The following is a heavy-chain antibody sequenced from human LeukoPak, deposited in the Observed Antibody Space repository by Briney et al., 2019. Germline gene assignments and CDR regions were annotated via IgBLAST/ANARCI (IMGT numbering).Heavy chain of an antibody. D-gene: IGHD1-14*01. J-gene: IGHJ6*03. CDR2: IYYTGST. V-gene: IGHV4-39*01. CDR3: ARQSWSGYSYYYYYMDV. CDR1: GRSLSSSSYY. Sequence: SETLSLTCTVSGRSLSSSSYYWGRIRQPPGKGLEWIGSIYYTGSTYYNPSLKSRVTISVDTSKNQFSQKLSSVTAADTAVYYCARQSWSGYSYYYYYMDVWGKGTTVTVSS.